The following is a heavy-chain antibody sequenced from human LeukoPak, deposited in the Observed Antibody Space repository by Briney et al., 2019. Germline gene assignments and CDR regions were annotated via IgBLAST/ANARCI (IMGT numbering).Heavy chain of an antibody. CDR2: ISSGGSTI. Sequence: GGSLRLSCAASGFTFSSYNMNWVRQAPGKGLDWVSYISSGGSTIYYADSVKGRFTISRDNAKNSLYLQMNSLRAEDTAVYYCARYKSKYSFRPMYYFDYWGQGTLVTVSS. V-gene: IGHV3-48*01. D-gene: IGHD2/OR15-2a*01. CDR1: GFTFSSYN. CDR3: ARYKSKYSFRPMYYFDY. J-gene: IGHJ4*02.